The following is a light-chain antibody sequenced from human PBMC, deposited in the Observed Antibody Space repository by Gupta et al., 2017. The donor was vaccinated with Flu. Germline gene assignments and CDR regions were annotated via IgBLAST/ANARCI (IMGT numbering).Light chain of an antibody. CDR1: KLGDKY. Sequence: SYELTQPPSVSVSPGQTASITCSGDKLGDKYACWYQQKPGQSPVLVIYHDSKRPSGIPERFSGYNPGNNATRQTSGTQAMDEADDYCQAWDSSTASYVFGTGTKVTVL. J-gene: IGLJ1*01. CDR2: HDS. V-gene: IGLV3-1*01. CDR3: QAWDSSTASYV.